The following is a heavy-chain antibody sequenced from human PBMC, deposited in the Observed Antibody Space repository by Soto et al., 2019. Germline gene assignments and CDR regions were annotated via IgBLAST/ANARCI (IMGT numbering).Heavy chain of an antibody. J-gene: IGHJ4*02. V-gene: IGHV4-4*02. D-gene: IGHD2-2*01. CDR3: ASKPYAAKGTFDD. Sequence: QVQLRESGPGLVKPSETLSLTCTVSGGSISTSQWWSWLRQPPGKGLEWIGEKYHSGSSNYNTSLKRRVTISVDKSKNPFSLKLSSVAAADTAVYYCASKPYAAKGTFDDWGQGPLVTVSS. CDR2: KYHSGSS. CDR1: GGSISTSQW.